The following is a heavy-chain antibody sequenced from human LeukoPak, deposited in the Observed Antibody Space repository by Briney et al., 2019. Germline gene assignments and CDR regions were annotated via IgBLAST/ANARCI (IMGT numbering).Heavy chain of an antibody. J-gene: IGHJ4*02. CDR2: IYYSGST. D-gene: IGHD1-26*01. V-gene: IGHV4-59*12. Sequence: SETLSLTCTVSGGSISSYYWSWIRQPPGKGLEWIGYIYYSGSTNYNPSLKSRVTISVDTSKNQFSLKLSSVTAADTAVYYCARVGVGAAGYWGQGTLVTVSS. CDR1: GGSISSYY. CDR3: ARVGVGAAGY.